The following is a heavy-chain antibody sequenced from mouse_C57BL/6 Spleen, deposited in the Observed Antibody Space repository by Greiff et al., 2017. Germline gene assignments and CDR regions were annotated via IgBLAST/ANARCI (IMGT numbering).Heavy chain of an antibody. Sequence: QVQLKQPGAELVRPGSSVKLSCKASGYTFTSYWMHWVKQRPIQGLEWIGNIDPSDSETHYNQKFKDKATLTVDKSSSTAYMQLSSLTSEDSAVSYCASSYYCGSGYDGFGYRGKAPLVT. V-gene: IGHV1-52*01. CDR3: ASSYYCGSGYDGFGY. J-gene: IGHJ3*01. CDR2: IDPSDSET. D-gene: IGHD1-1*01. CDR1: GYTFTSYW.